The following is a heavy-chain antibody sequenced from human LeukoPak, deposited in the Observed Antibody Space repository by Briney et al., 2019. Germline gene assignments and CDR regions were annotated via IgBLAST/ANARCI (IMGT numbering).Heavy chain of an antibody. CDR1: GGSISSSGYY. CDR2: IYYSGST. Sequence: PSETLSLTCTVSGGSISSSGYYWGWIRQPPGKGLEWIGNIYYSGSTYYNPSLKSRVTISVDTSKNQFSLKLSSVTAADTAVYYCARSFHVDTTYFDYWGQGTLVTVSS. V-gene: IGHV4-39*01. CDR3: ARSFHVDTTYFDY. J-gene: IGHJ4*02. D-gene: IGHD5-18*01.